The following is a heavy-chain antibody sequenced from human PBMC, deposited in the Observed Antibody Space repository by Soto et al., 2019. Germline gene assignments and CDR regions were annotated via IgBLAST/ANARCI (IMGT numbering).Heavy chain of an antibody. V-gene: IGHV3-30*18. CDR3: AKDASGSYPGPLIFDY. Sequence: GGSLRLSWAASGFTFSSYGMHWVRQAPGKGLEWVAVISYDGSNKYYADSVKGRFTISRDNSKNTLYLQMNSLRAEDTAVYYCAKDASGSYPGPLIFDYWGQGTLVTVSS. J-gene: IGHJ4*02. CDR1: GFTFSSYG. D-gene: IGHD1-26*01. CDR2: ISYDGSNK.